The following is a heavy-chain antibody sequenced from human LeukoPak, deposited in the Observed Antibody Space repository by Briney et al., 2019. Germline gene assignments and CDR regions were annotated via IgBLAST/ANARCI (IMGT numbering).Heavy chain of an antibody. V-gene: IGHV4-59*01. Sequence: SETLSLTCTVSGGSIRSYYWGWIRQPPGKGPGWVGDIYFSGSTSYNPSLKSRVTISEDTSKNQFSLKLSSVTAADTAVYYCARLTLRYCSSTSCRGWFDPWGQGTLVTVSS. CDR2: IYFSGST. CDR3: ARLTLRYCSSTSCRGWFDP. D-gene: IGHD2-2*01. J-gene: IGHJ5*02. CDR1: GGSIRSYY.